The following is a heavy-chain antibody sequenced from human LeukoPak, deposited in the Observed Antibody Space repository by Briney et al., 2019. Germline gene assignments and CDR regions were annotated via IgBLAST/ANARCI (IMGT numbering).Heavy chain of an antibody. J-gene: IGHJ5*02. V-gene: IGHV1-2*02. Sequence: GASVKVSCKASGYTFTGYYMHWVRQAPGQGLEWMGWINPNSGGTNYAQKFQGRVTMTRNTSISTAYMELSSLRSEDTAVYYCARGIGITIFGVVIRLSRFDPWGQGTLVTVSS. CDR1: GYTFTGYY. D-gene: IGHD3-3*01. CDR3: ARGIGITIFGVVIRLSRFDP. CDR2: INPNSGGT.